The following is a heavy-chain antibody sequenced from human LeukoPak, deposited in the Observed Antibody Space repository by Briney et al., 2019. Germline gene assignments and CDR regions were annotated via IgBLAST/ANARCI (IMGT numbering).Heavy chain of an antibody. V-gene: IGHV3-30*02. Sequence: GGSLRLSCAASGFTFSSYGMHWVRQAPGKGLDWVAYIRNDASNTYYADSVKGRFSISRDNSKNTVYLQMNGLIPEDTAVYYCAKRAGSAWSAGAWGQGTLVTVSS. CDR3: AKRAGSAWSAGA. J-gene: IGHJ5*02. CDR2: IRNDASNT. CDR1: GFTFSSYG. D-gene: IGHD3-10*01.